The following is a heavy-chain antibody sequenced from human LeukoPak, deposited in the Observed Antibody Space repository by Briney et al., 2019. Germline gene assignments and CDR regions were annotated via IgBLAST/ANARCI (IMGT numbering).Heavy chain of an antibody. Sequence: SQTLSLTCAISGDSVSNNTAAWTWLRQSPSGGLEWLGRTNYRSKWYNDYAVSVKSRVAIKPDTSRNQFSLQLNSVTPEDTAVYYCAREPTAGPGSHYFDYWGQGILVTVSS. J-gene: IGHJ4*02. D-gene: IGHD6-19*01. CDR1: GDSVSNNTAA. CDR2: TNYRSKWYN. CDR3: AREPTAGPGSHYFDY. V-gene: IGHV6-1*01.